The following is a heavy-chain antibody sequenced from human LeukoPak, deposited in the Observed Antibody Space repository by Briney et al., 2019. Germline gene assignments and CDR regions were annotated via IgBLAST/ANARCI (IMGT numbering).Heavy chain of an antibody. D-gene: IGHD3-9*01. J-gene: IGHJ5*02. V-gene: IGHV3-23*01. CDR2: VSGSGDTT. CDR3: AKLAVYDILTGYYKNWFDP. CDR1: GFTFSNFA. Sequence: GGSLRLSCAASGFTFSNFAMTWVRQAPGKGLEWVSGVSGSGDTTYYADSVRGRFTISRENSKNILYLQMNSLRAEDMALYFCAKLAVYDILTGYYKNWFDPWGQGTLVSVSS.